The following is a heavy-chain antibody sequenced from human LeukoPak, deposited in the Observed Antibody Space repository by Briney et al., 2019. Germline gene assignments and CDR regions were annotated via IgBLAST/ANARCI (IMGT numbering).Heavy chain of an antibody. CDR3: ERDLGYNYLYY. Sequence: PGGSLTRYCAASGFTVSSNYMSWLRQAPGEGREGVSLIYSGSSTYDADSVKSRFTISRDNYKNTLYLQMNSLRAEDTAVDYCERDLGYNYLYYWGQGTLVTVSS. D-gene: IGHD5-12*01. J-gene: IGHJ4*02. V-gene: IGHV3-53*01. CDR2: IYSGSST. CDR1: GFTVSSNY.